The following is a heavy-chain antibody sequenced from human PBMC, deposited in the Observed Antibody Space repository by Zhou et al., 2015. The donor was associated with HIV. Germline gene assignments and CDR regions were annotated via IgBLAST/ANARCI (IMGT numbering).Heavy chain of an antibody. V-gene: IGHV1-69*06. D-gene: IGHD3-16*01. Sequence: QVPLVQSGAEVKKPGSSVKVSCKASGGNFISYAISWVRQAPGQGLEWMGRITPMFQTHNYAEKFRARLNITVDRHTSAAYMELSSLTSEDAAVYYCARSNMNYDYALDLWGQGTKVIVS. CDR2: ITPMFQTH. CDR1: GGNFISYA. CDR3: ARSNMNYDYALDL. J-gene: IGHJ3*01.